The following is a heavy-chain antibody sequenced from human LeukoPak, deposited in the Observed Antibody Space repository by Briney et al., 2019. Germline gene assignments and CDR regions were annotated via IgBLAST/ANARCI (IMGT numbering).Heavy chain of an antibody. CDR1: SGFA. Sequence: PGGSLRLSCAAFSGFAMSLVRQAPGKGLEWVSAFNGRGDDTYYPDSVKGRFTISRDNSNNTLYLQMNSLRAEDTAVYYCAKGHRSSSSFFDSWGQGILVTVSS. CDR3: AKGHRSSSSFFDS. CDR2: FNGRGDDT. V-gene: IGHV3-23*01. J-gene: IGHJ4*02. D-gene: IGHD6-19*01.